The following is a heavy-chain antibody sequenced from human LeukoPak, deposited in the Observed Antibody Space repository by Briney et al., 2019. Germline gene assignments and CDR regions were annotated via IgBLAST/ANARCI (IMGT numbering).Heavy chain of an antibody. V-gene: IGHV4-4*07. CDR3: ARPKWFGALDV. CDR1: GVSISSYY. D-gene: IGHD3-10*01. CDR2: IHTSGST. Sequence: SETLSLTCTVSGVSISSYYWSWIRQPAGKGLEWIGRIHTSGSTNYNPSLKSRVTMSVDTSKNQFSLKMSSVTAADTAVYYCARPKWFGALDVWGKGTTVTISS. J-gene: IGHJ6*04.